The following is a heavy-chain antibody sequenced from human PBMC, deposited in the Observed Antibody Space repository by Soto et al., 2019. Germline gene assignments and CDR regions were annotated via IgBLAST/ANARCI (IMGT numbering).Heavy chain of an antibody. CDR3: ARGTPYYYDSSGYSDAFDI. V-gene: IGHV3-33*01. CDR2: IWYDGSNK. CDR1: GFTFSSYG. D-gene: IGHD3-22*01. J-gene: IGHJ3*02. Sequence: GSLRLSCAASGFTFSSYGMHWVRQAPGKGLEWVAVIWYDGSNKYYADSVKGRFTISRDNSKNTLYLQMNSLRAEDTAVYYCARGTPYYYDSSGYSDAFDIWGQGTMVTVSS.